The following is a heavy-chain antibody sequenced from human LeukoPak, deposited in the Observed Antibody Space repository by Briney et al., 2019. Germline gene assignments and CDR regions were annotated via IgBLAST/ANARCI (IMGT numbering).Heavy chain of an antibody. CDR1: GFTFSSCH. J-gene: IGHJ4*02. D-gene: IGHD2-21*02. V-gene: IGHV3-48*02. CDR3: VGATMTAAY. Sequence: PAGSLRLSCAASGFTFSSCHMNWVRPAPGKGLEWGSYISVNGRTTYYIDSVKGRFTISRYNAKNSLYLQMNSLRDEDTAVYYCVGATMTAAYWGQGTLVTVSS. CDR2: ISVNGRTT.